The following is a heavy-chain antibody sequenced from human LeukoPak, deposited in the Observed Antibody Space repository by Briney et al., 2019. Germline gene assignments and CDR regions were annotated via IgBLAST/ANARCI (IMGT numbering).Heavy chain of an antibody. D-gene: IGHD1-14*01. V-gene: IGHV1-8*01. J-gene: IGHJ4*02. Sequence: GASVKVSCKASGYTFTSYDINWVRQATGQGLEWMGWMNPNSGNTGYAQKFQGRVTMTRNTSISTAYMELSSLRSEDTAVYYCARSGSGAGTTRIPKYRADYWGQGTLVTVSS. CDR3: ARSGSGAGTTRIPKYRADY. CDR2: MNPNSGNT. CDR1: GYTFTSYD.